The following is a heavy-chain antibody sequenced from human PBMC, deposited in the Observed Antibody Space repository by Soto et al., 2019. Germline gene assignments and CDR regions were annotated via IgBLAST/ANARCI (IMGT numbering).Heavy chain of an antibody. CDR1: GFTFSSYA. J-gene: IGHJ4*02. V-gene: IGHV3-23*01. Sequence: AGGSLRLSCAASGFTFSSYAMSWVRQAPGKGLEWVSAISGSGVSAYYADSVKGRFTISRDNSKNTLYLQMNSLRAEDTAVYYCAKSPGMYYYDSSGYYHYAYWGQGTLVTVSS. CDR2: ISGSGVSA. CDR3: AKSPGMYYYDSSGYYHYAY. D-gene: IGHD3-22*01.